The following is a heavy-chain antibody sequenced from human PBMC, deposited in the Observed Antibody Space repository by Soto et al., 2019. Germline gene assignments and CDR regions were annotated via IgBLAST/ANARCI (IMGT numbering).Heavy chain of an antibody. Sequence: SSLNHSCKASGEGISIYDSSRVLKANRQGLEWRGGIIPIFGTANYAQKFQGRVTITADESTSTAYMELSSLRSEETAVYYCASSRDGYPLPIAYFDFPAQPTLGTVYS. CDR2: IIPIFGTA. D-gene: IGHD2-21*01. J-gene: IGHJ4*02. CDR1: GEGISIYD. CDR3: ASSRDGYPLPIAYFDF. V-gene: IGHV1-69*13.